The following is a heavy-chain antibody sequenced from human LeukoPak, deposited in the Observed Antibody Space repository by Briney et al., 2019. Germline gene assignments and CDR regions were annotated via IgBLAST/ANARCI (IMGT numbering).Heavy chain of an antibody. CDR3: AKGGLLVASFDY. CDR2: ISSNGGST. CDR1: GFTFSSYA. J-gene: IGHJ4*02. D-gene: IGHD5-12*01. Sequence: GGSLRLSCAASGFTFSSYAMHWVRQAPGKGLEYVSAISSNGGSTYYANSVKGRFTISRDNSKNTLYLQMNSLRAEDTAVYYCAKGGLLVASFDYWGQGTLVTVSS. V-gene: IGHV3-64*01.